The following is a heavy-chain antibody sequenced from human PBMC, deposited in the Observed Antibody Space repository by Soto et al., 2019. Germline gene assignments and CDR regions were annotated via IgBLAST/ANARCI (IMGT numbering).Heavy chain of an antibody. Sequence: ASVKVSCKASGYTFTAYYMHWVRQAPGQGLEWMGWINPNSGDTNYAQKFQGWVTMTRDTSISTAYMELSRLRSDDTAVYYCARVEIAAAGRGDDAFDIWGQGTMVTVSS. J-gene: IGHJ3*02. D-gene: IGHD6-13*01. CDR1: GYTFTAYY. V-gene: IGHV1-2*04. CDR2: INPNSGDT. CDR3: ARVEIAAAGRGDDAFDI.